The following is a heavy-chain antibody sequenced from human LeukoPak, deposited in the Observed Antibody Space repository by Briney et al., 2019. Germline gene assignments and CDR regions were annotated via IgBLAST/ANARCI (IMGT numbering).Heavy chain of an antibody. CDR3: AARSSGNPYF. CDR2: IKQDGSEK. CDR1: GLTLSNYW. Sequence: PGGSLRLSCTASGLTLSNYWMTWVRQAPGKGLQWVAKIKQDGSEKYYVDSVKGRFTISRDNAENSLYLQVNSLRVEDTAVYYCAARSSGNPYFWGQGTLVTVSS. J-gene: IGHJ4*02. V-gene: IGHV3-7*03. D-gene: IGHD1-26*01.